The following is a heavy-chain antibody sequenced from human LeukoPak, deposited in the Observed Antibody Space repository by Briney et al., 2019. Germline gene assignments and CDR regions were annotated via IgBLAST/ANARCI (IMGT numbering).Heavy chain of an antibody. V-gene: IGHV1-58*02. CDR2: IVVGSGNT. CDR1: GFTFTSSA. CDR3: AAAAADNYYYYYMDV. Sequence: ASVKVSRKASGFTFTSSAMQWVRQARGQRLEWIGWIVVGSGNTNYAQKFQERVTITRDMSTSTAYMELSSLRSEDTAVYYCAAAAADNYYYYYMDVWGKGTTVTVSS. J-gene: IGHJ6*03. D-gene: IGHD6-13*01.